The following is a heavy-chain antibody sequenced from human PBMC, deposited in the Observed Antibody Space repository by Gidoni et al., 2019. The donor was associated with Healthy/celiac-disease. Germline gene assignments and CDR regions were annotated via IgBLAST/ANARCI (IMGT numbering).Heavy chain of an antibody. CDR3: AKRPAAHNWFDP. J-gene: IGHJ5*02. CDR2: ISGSGGST. Sequence: EVQLLESGGGLVQPGGSLRLSCAASGFPFSSYAMSWVRQAPGKGLELVSAISGSGGSTYYADSVKGRFTISRDNSKNTLYLQMNSLRAEDTAVYYCAKRPAAHNWFDPWGQGTLVTVSS. D-gene: IGHD6-13*01. CDR1: GFPFSSYA. V-gene: IGHV3-23*01.